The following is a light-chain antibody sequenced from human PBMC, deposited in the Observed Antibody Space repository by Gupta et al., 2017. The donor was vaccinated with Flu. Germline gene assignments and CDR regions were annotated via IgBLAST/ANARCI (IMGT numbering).Light chain of an antibody. CDR2: LGS. CDR1: QSLLHSNGYNY. V-gene: IGKV2-28*01. J-gene: IGKJ3*01. Sequence: DIVMTQSPLSLRVTPGEPASISCRSSQSLLHSNGYNYLDWYLQKPGQSPQLLIYLGSNRASGVPDRFSGSGSGTDFTLKISRVEAEDVGVYYCMQALQTPITFGHGTKVDIK. CDR3: MQALQTPIT.